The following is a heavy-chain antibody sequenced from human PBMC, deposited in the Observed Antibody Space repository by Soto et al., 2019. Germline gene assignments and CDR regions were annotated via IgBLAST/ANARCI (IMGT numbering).Heavy chain of an antibody. D-gene: IGHD2-2*01. Sequence: QVQLVQSGAEVKNPGASVKVSCKTSGYTFTNYGISWVRQAPGQGPEWMGWINGYNGDANYAPKLQGRVTVTTDTSTSTAYMELRSLRSDDTAVYYCARDLRSTDYYFDLWGRGTLVIVSS. CDR2: INGYNGDA. CDR3: ARDLRSTDYYFDL. J-gene: IGHJ2*01. CDR1: GYTFTNYG. V-gene: IGHV1-18*01.